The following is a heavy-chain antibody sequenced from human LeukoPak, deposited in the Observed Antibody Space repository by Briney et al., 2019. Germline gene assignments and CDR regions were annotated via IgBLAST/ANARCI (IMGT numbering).Heavy chain of an antibody. D-gene: IGHD3-3*01. CDR1: GVSINSHY. CDR3: ARVLQNYYHLDV. V-gene: IGHV4-59*11. J-gene: IGHJ6*03. CDR2: IYDSGSA. Sequence: SETQSLTCTVSGVSINSHYWSWIRQPPGKGLEWIGFIYDSGSANYKSSLESRVTMTVDTSKNQFSLKLNSVTAADTAVYYCARVLQNYYHLDVWGKGTTVTVSS.